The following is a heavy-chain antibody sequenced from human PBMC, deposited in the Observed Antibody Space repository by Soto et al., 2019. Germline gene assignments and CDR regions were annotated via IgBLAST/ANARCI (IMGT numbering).Heavy chain of an antibody. CDR3: AKDIRAVRGEIDY. V-gene: IGHV3-72*01. Sequence: GGSLRLSCAGSGFTLSDHYIDWVRQAPGKGLEWVGRSRDKAQGYSTAYAASVKGRFTTSRDESKNSVYLQMNSLKTEDTALYYCAKDIRAVRGEIDYWGQGTLVTVSS. CDR1: GFTLSDHY. CDR2: SRDKAQGYST. J-gene: IGHJ4*02. D-gene: IGHD3-10*01.